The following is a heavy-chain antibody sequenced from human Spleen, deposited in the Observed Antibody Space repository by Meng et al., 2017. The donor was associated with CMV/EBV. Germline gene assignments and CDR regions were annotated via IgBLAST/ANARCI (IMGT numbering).Heavy chain of an antibody. V-gene: IGHV4-31*03. D-gene: IGHD3-22*01. CDR2: IYYSGST. Sequence: CTVSGGSISSGGYYWSWIRQHPGKGLEWIGYIYYSGSTYYNPSLKSRVTISVDTSKNQFSLKLSSVTVADTAVYYCARFNYYDSSGDYWGQGTLVTVSS. CDR1: GGSISSGGYY. J-gene: IGHJ4*02. CDR3: ARFNYYDSSGDY.